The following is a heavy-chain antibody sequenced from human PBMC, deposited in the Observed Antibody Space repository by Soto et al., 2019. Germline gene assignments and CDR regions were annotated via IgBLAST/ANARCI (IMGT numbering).Heavy chain of an antibody. J-gene: IGHJ4*02. CDR1: GGSISSSSYY. Sequence: PSETLSLTCTVSGGSISSSSYYWGWIRQPPGKGLEWIGSMSYSGSTYYSPSLKSRVTISVDTSKNQFSLKLSSVTAADTAIYYCATYSLTHYFDGSEDSDYWGQGTLVTVSS. V-gene: IGHV4-39*01. D-gene: IGHD3-22*01. CDR2: MSYSGST. CDR3: ATYSLTHYFDGSEDSDY.